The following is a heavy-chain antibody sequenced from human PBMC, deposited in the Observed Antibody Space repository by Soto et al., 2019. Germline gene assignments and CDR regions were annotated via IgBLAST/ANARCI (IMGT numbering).Heavy chain of an antibody. CDR1: GFTFSSYS. Sequence: GGSLRLSCAASGFTFSSYSMNWVRQAPGKGLEWVSYISSSSSTIYYADSVKGRFTISRDNAKNSLYLQMNSLRAEDTAVYYCARVPRLYSSSSEVPFDYWGQGTLVTVSS. J-gene: IGHJ4*02. CDR2: ISSSSSTI. V-gene: IGHV3-48*01. D-gene: IGHD6-6*01. CDR3: ARVPRLYSSSSEVPFDY.